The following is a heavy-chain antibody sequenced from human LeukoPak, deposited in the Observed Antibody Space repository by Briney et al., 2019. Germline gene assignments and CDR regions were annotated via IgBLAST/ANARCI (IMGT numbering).Heavy chain of an antibody. Sequence: PGGSLRLSCAASGFTFSSYAMSWVRQAPGKGLEWVSGIIGSGGSTPYADSVKGRFSISRDNSKNTLYLQMNSLRAEDTAAYYCAKDLTVTTLGYFDLWGRGTLVTVSS. V-gene: IGHV3-23*01. CDR1: GFTFSSYA. CDR2: IIGSGGST. J-gene: IGHJ2*01. CDR3: AKDLTVTTLGYFDL. D-gene: IGHD4-17*01.